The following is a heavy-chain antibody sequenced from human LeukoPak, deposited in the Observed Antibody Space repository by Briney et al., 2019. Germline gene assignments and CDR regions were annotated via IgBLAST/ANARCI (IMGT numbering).Heavy chain of an antibody. J-gene: IGHJ6*03. V-gene: IGHV1-2*02. Sequence: ALVKVSCKASGYTFTGYYMHWVRQAPGQGLEWMGWINPNSSGTNYAQKFQGRVTMTRDTSISTAYMELSRLRSDDTAVYYCARDRGYYYYYMDVWGKGTTVTVSS. D-gene: IGHD3-10*01. CDR3: ARDRGYYYYYMDV. CDR2: INPNSSGT. CDR1: GYTFTGYY.